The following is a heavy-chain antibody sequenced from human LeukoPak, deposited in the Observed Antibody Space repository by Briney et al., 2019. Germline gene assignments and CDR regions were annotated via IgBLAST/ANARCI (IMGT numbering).Heavy chain of an antibody. CDR3: ARGDSSGYYILY. CDR1: GGSISSYY. D-gene: IGHD3-22*01. Sequence: SETLSLTCTVSGGSISSYYWSWIRQPPGKGLEWIGYIYYSGSTNYNPSLKSRVTISVDTSKDQFSLKLSSVTAADTAVYYCARGDSSGYYILYWGQGTLVTVSS. J-gene: IGHJ4*02. V-gene: IGHV4-59*01. CDR2: IYYSGST.